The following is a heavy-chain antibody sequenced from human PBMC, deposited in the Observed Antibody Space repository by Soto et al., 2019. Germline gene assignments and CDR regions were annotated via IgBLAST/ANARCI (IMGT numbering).Heavy chain of an antibody. J-gene: IGHJ5*02. CDR2: IIPLFGTP. CDR1: GYIFRRHA. CDR3: AREGGDTSGLCRCPPFDP. V-gene: IGHV1-69*01. Sequence: QVHLVQSGAEVKKPGSSVTVSCKASGYIFRRHAISWVRQVPGQGLEWMGAIIPLFGTPNYAQKFKGRVTISADELTSTDYMELRVLRSEETSVYYCAREGGDTSGLCRCPPFDPWGQGTLVSVPS. D-gene: IGHD4-17*01.